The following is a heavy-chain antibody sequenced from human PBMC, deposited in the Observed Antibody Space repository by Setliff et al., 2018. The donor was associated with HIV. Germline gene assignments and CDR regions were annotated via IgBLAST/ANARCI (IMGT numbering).Heavy chain of an antibody. D-gene: IGHD3-22*01. CDR1: GFTFSRYS. Sequence: GGSLRLSCAASGFTFSRYSMNWVRQAPGKGLEWVSYISSVSGSTIYYADSVKGRFTISRDNAKKLVYLQMNSLRAEDTAIYYCARDRASSGYYARFDHWGQGTLVTVSS. V-gene: IGHV3-48*04. CDR2: ISSVSGSTI. J-gene: IGHJ4*02. CDR3: ARDRASSGYYARFDH.